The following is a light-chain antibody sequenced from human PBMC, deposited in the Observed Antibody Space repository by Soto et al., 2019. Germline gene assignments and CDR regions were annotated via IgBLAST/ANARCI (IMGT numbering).Light chain of an antibody. V-gene: IGLV1-44*01. J-gene: IGLJ3*02. Sequence: QSVLTQPPSASGTPGQRVTLSCSGSSSNIGSNTVNWYQQLPGTAPKLLIYSNNQRPSGVPDRFSGSTSGTSDSLAISGLQSEDEADYYCAAWDDSLTGWVFGGGTKLTVL. CDR2: SNN. CDR1: SSNIGSNT. CDR3: AAWDDSLTGWV.